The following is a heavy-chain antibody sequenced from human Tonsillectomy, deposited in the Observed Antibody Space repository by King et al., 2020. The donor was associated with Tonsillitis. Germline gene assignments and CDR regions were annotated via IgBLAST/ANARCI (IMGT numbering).Heavy chain of an antibody. V-gene: IGHV1-46*03. D-gene: IGHD3-22*01. CDR3: ARVVIPRCGMDV. J-gene: IGHJ6*02. CDR2: INPSGGST. Sequence: QLVQSGAEVKKPGASVKVSCKASGYTFTSYYMHWVRHAPGQGLEWMGIINPSGGSTSYAQKFQGRVTMTRDTSTSTVYMELSSLRSEDTAVYYCARVVIPRCGMDVWGQGTTVTVSS. CDR1: GYTFTSYY.